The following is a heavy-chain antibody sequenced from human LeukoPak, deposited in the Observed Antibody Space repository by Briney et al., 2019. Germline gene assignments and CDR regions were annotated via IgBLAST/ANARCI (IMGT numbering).Heavy chain of an antibody. CDR2: IKQDGSKK. V-gene: IGHV3-7*04. D-gene: IGHD5-24*01. Sequence: GGSLRLSCVASGFPFSSYWMTWVRQAPGKGLEWVANIKQDGSKKSYVDSVKGRFTISKDNAKNSLYLQMNSLRAEDTAIYYCTRVGYIDEGIDYWGQGTLVTVSS. J-gene: IGHJ4*02. CDR3: TRVGYIDEGIDY. CDR1: GFPFSSYW.